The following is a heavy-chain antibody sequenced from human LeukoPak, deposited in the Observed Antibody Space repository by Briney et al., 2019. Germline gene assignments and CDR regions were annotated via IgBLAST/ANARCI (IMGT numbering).Heavy chain of an antibody. J-gene: IGHJ6*02. CDR1: GYTFTSYY. V-gene: IGHV1-46*01. Sequence: ASVKVSCKASGYTFTSYYMHWVRQAPGQGLEWMGIINPSGGSTSYAQKFQERVTITRDMSTSTAYMELSSLRSEDTAVYYCAAETRRGGWYANYYYGMDVWGQGTTVTVSS. D-gene: IGHD6-19*01. CDR3: AAETRRGGWYANYYYGMDV. CDR2: INPSGGST.